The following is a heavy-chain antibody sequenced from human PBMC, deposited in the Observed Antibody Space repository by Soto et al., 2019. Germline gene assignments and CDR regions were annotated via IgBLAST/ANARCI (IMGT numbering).Heavy chain of an antibody. V-gene: IGHV3-23*01. J-gene: IGHJ4*02. CDR1: GFTFSSYA. Sequence: EVQLLESGGGLVQPGGSLRLSCAASGFTFSSYAMRWFRQAPGKGLEWVSAISGSGDSTYYADSVKGRFTVSRDNSKNTLYLQMNSLRAEDTAVYYCARRGSGSYYDYWGQGTLVTVSS. CDR3: ARRGSGSYYDY. D-gene: IGHD1-26*01. CDR2: ISGSGDST.